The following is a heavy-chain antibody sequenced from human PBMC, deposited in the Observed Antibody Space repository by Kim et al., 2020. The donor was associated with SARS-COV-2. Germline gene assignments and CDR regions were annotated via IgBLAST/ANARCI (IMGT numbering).Heavy chain of an antibody. J-gene: IGHJ5*02. V-gene: IGHV3-21*01. CDR2: ISSSSSYI. D-gene: IGHD5-12*01. Sequence: GGSLRLSCAASGFTFSSYSMNWVRQAPGKGLEWVSSISSSSSYIYYADSVKGRFTISRDNAKNSLYMQMNSLRAEDTAVYYCARALPPHYGGYYDWFDPWGQGTLVTVSS. CDR1: GFTFSSYS. CDR3: ARALPPHYGGYYDWFDP.